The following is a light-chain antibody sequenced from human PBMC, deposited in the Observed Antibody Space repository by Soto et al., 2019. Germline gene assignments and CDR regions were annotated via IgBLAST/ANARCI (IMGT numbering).Light chain of an antibody. V-gene: IGLV2-8*01. CDR1: SGDIGTYKY. CDR3: TSCAGSNYWL. CDR2: DVT. Sequence: QSALTQPPSASGSLGQSVTISCTGTSGDIGTYKYVSWYEPIPGQAPKLIIYDVTDRPSGVPDRFSGSKSGNTASLTVSGLQTDDEADYYCTSCAGSNYWLFGGGTKLTVL. J-gene: IGLJ2*01.